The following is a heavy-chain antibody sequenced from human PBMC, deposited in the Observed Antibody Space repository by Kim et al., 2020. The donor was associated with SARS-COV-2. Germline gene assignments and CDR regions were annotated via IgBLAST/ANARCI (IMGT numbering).Heavy chain of an antibody. Sequence: SETLSLTCTVSGGSISSSSYYWGWIRQPPGKGLEWIGSIYYSGSTYYNPSLKSRVTISVDTSKKQFSLKLISVTAADTAVYYCARHNPVTSPYYYYGMDVWGQGTTVTVSS. CDR2: IYYSGST. D-gene: IGHD2-2*01. V-gene: IGHV4-39*01. CDR3: ARHNPVTSPYYYYGMDV. CDR1: GGSISSSSYY. J-gene: IGHJ6*02.